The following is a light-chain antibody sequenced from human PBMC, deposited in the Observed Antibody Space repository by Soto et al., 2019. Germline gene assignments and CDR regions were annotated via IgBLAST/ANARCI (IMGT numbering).Light chain of an antibody. CDR2: EGS. V-gene: IGLV2-14*01. J-gene: IGLJ1*01. CDR3: DSYTSSRAYV. Sequence: QSVLTQPASVSGSPGQSITISCTGTSSDVGGYNYVSWYQQQSGKAPKLIIHEGSYRPSGVSNRFSGSKSGNTASLTISGLQAEDEADYYCDSYTSSRAYVFGIGTKV. CDR1: SSDVGGYNY.